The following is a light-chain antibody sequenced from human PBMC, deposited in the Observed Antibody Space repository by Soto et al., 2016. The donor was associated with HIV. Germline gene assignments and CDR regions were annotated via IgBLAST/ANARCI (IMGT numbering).Light chain of an antibody. CDR2: QDT. J-gene: IGLJ3*02. CDR3: QAWDSSLGV. V-gene: IGLV3-1*01. CDR1: KLGDKY. Sequence: SYELTQPPSVSVSPGQTANFSCSGNKLGDKYASWYQQKSGQSPVLVIYQDTKRPSGIPERFSGSNSGNTATLTISGTQAMDEADYYCQAWDSSLGVFGGGTKLTVL.